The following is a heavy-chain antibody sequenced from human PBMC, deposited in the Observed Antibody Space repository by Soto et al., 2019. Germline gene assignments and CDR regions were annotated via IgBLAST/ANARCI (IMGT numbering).Heavy chain of an antibody. CDR2: IHPFGTT. Sequence: QVQLQQWGAGLLKPSETLSLTCAVYGDALRDYYWSWVRQPPGKGLEWVGEIHPFGTTHYNPSLSSRVSMSLDRSKNQFSLQLSSVTAADTAMYYCTRGIDQYTIGWWGQGTLVTVSS. D-gene: IGHD6-19*01. J-gene: IGHJ4*02. V-gene: IGHV4-34*01. CDR3: TRGIDQYTIGW. CDR1: GDALRDYY.